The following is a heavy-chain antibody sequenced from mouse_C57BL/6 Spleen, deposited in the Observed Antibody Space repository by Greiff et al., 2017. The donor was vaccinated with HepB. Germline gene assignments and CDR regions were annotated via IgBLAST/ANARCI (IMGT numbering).Heavy chain of an antibody. V-gene: IGHV1-55*01. CDR1: GYTFTSYW. J-gene: IGHJ4*01. CDR2: IYPGSGST. Sequence: QVQLQQSGAELVKPGASVKMSCKASGYTFTSYWITWVKQRPGQGLEWIGDIYPGSGSTNYNEKFKSKATLTVDTSSSTAYMQLSSLTSEDSAVYYCAKYYGSGDYYAMDYWGQGTSVTVSS. D-gene: IGHD1-1*01. CDR3: AKYYGSGDYYAMDY.